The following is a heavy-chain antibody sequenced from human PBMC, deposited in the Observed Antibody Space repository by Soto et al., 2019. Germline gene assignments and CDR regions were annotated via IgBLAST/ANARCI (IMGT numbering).Heavy chain of an antibody. Sequence: QVQLVQSGAEEKKPGASVKVSCKASGYTFTTSAIHWVRQAPGHRPEWMGWIHAGNGNTKYPQNLQGRVTISRDTSASTAYNELSRLRSEDTAVYFWASGSGSSGWYHRDYWGQGTLVTVSS. CDR3: ASGSGSSGWYHRDY. J-gene: IGHJ4*02. D-gene: IGHD6-19*01. V-gene: IGHV1-3*05. CDR2: IHAGNGNT. CDR1: GYTFTTSA.